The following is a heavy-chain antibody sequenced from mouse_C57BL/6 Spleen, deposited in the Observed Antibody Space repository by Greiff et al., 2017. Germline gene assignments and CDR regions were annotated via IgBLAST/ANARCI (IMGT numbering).Heavy chain of an antibody. CDR2: ISSGSSTI. J-gene: IGHJ2*01. CDR1: GFTFSDYG. V-gene: IGHV5-17*01. D-gene: IGHD1-1*01. CDR3: ERRGAMTTVAAGYYFDY. Sequence: EVKVVESGGGLVKPGGSLKLSCAASGFTFSDYGMHWVRQAPEKGLEWVAYISSGSSTIYYADTVKGRFTISRDNAKNTLFLQMTSLRSEDTAMYYCERRGAMTTVAAGYYFDYWGQGTTLTVSA.